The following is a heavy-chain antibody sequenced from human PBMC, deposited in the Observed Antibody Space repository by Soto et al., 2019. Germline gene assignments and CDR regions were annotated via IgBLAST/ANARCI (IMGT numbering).Heavy chain of an antibody. D-gene: IGHD6-13*01. CDR3: ARSPRSSPYFDY. CDR2: IYPGDHET. V-gene: IGHV5-51*01. J-gene: IGHJ4*02. Sequence: GESLVISCQCSGYTFSNFWIGWVRQLPGKGLEWMGIIYPGDHETRYSPSFHGKVTISADKSINTAYLQWNSLEASDTAFYFCARSPRSSPYFDYWGQGALVTAPQ. CDR1: GYTFSNFW.